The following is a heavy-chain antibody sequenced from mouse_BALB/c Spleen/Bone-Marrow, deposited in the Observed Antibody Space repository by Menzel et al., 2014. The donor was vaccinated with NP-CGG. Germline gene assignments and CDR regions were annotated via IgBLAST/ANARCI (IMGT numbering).Heavy chain of an antibody. CDR1: SYTFTSYT. CDR3: ARDDGYLYAMDY. Sequence: VQLQQSAAELARPGASVKMSCKASSYTFTSYTMHWVKQRPGQGLEWIGYINPSSGYTEYNQKFKDKTTLTADKSSSTAYMQLSSLTSEDSAVYYCARDDGYLYAMDYWGQGTSVTVSS. J-gene: IGHJ4*01. D-gene: IGHD2-3*01. V-gene: IGHV1-4*02. CDR2: INPSSGYT.